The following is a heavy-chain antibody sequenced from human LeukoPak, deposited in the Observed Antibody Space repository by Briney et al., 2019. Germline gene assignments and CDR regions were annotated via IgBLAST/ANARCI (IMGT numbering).Heavy chain of an antibody. J-gene: IGHJ4*02. Sequence: PSETLSLTCAVYGGSFGNYYWTWIRQPPGKGLEWIGEIDHSGSSHYNPSLKRRVTISVDTSKNQLSLKLSSVTAADTAVYYCARGLEDRISIFGVVKFYYFDFWGQGTLVTVSS. CDR2: IDHSGSS. V-gene: IGHV4-34*01. D-gene: IGHD3-3*01. CDR1: GGSFGNYY. CDR3: ARGLEDRISIFGVVKFYYFDF.